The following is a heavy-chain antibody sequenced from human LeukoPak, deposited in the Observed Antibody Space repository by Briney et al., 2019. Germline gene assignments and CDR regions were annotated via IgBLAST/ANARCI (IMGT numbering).Heavy chain of an antibody. CDR1: GGSISSYY. D-gene: IGHD3-3*01. CDR3: ARDRSRMSGYFDY. J-gene: IGHJ4*02. V-gene: IGHV4-59*01. CDR2: IYYSGST. Sequence: ASETLSLTCTVSGGSISSYYWSWIRQPPGKGLEWIGYIYYSGSTNYNPSLKSRVTISVDTSKNQFSLKLSSVTAADTAVYYCARDRSRMSGYFDYWGQGTLVTVSS.